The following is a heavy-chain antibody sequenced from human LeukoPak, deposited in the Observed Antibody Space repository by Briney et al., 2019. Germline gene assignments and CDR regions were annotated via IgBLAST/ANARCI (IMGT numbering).Heavy chain of an antibody. Sequence: ASVKVSCKASGYTFTGYYMHWVRQAPGQGLEWMGWINTNTGNPTYAQGFTGRFVFSLDASVSTAYLQISSLKAEDTAVYYCARGISGYPDAFDIWGQGTMVTVSS. D-gene: IGHD3-22*01. V-gene: IGHV7-4-1*02. J-gene: IGHJ3*02. CDR2: INTNTGNP. CDR1: GYTFTGYY. CDR3: ARGISGYPDAFDI.